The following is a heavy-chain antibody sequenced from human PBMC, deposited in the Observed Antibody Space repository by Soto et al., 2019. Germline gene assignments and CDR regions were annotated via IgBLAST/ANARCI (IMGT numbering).Heavy chain of an antibody. J-gene: IGHJ1*01. CDR3: ATVSTSWSEQLVPWYFQH. D-gene: IGHD6-13*01. Sequence: GASVKVSCKVSGYTLTELSMHWVRQAPGKGLEWMGGFDPEDGETIYAQKFQGRVTMTEDTSTDTAYMELSSLRSEDTAVYYCATVSTSWSEQLVPWYFQHWGQGTLVTVSS. CDR2: FDPEDGET. CDR1: GYTLTELS. V-gene: IGHV1-24*01.